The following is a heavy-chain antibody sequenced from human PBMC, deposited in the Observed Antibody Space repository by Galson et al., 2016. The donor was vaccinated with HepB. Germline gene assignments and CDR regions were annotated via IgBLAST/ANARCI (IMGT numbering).Heavy chain of an antibody. Sequence: SLRLSCAASGFTFDNYTMNWLRQAPGKGLEWVSSVSHSSTYVYYADSVQGRFTISRGNAKNSQYLEMNSLRVEDTAVIYCARSVGWYFDVWGRGTLVTVSS. CDR2: VSHSSTYV. V-gene: IGHV3-21*01. CDR3: ARSVGWYFDV. CDR1: GFTFDNYT. J-gene: IGHJ2*01.